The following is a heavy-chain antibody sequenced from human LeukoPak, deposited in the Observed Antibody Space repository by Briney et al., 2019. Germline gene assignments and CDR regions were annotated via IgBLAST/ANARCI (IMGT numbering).Heavy chain of an antibody. CDR1: GFTFSNYA. J-gene: IGHJ4*02. Sequence: GGSLRLSCAASGFTFSNYAMSWVRQAPGKGLEWVSGVSVSGAHYADSVKGRFTVSRDSSKETLYLRLNSLRPEDTAVYYCAKDSNSVIMWFENWGQGTLVTVSS. CDR2: VSVSGA. V-gene: IGHV3-23*01. D-gene: IGHD3-10*01. CDR3: AKDSNSVIMWFEN.